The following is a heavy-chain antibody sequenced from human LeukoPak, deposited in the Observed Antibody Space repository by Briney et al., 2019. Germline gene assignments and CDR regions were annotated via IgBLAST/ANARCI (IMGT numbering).Heavy chain of an antibody. V-gene: IGHV1-18*01. J-gene: IGHJ6*03. CDR3: ARGLYSSGWYAHYYYYYMDV. Sequence: ASVKVSCKPSGYTFPNYGISWVRQAPGQGLEWMGWISAYNGNTNYAQKLQGRVTMTTDTSTSTAYMELRSLRSDDTAVYYCARGLYSSGWYAHYYYYYMDVWGKGTTVTVSS. D-gene: IGHD6-19*01. CDR2: ISAYNGNT. CDR1: GYTFPNYG.